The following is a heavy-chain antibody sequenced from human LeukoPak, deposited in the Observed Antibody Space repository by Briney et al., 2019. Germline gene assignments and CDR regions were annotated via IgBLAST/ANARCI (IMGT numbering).Heavy chain of an antibody. Sequence: ASVKVSCKASGYTFTGYYMHWVRQAPGQGLEWMGWINPNSGGTNYAQKFQGRVTMTRDTSISTAYMELSRLRSDDTAVYYCARATHILTGYIDYWGQGTLVTVSS. CDR1: GYTFTGYY. D-gene: IGHD3-9*01. CDR2: INPNSGGT. J-gene: IGHJ4*02. CDR3: ARATHILTGYIDY. V-gene: IGHV1-2*02.